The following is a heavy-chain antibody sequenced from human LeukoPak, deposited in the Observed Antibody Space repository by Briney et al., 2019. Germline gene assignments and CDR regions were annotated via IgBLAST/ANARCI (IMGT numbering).Heavy chain of an antibody. CDR1: GGSFSGYY. Sequence: SSETLSLTCAVYGGSFSGYYWSWIRQPPGKGLEWIGEINHSGSTNYNPSLKSRVTISVDTSKNQFSLKLSSVTAADTAVYYCARDQHYYDRSGYGFDIWGQGTGVTVSS. CDR3: ARDQHYYDRSGYGFDI. CDR2: INHSGST. J-gene: IGHJ3*02. D-gene: IGHD3-22*01. V-gene: IGHV4-34*01.